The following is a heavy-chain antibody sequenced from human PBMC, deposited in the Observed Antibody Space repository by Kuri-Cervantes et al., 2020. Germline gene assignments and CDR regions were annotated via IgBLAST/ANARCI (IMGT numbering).Heavy chain of an antibody. D-gene: IGHD3-16*02. V-gene: IGHV1-45*02. CDR1: GYTFTYRY. Sequence: SVKVSCKASGYTFTYRYLHWVRQAPGQALEWMGWITPFNGNTNYAQKFQDRVTITRDRSMSTAYMELSSLRTEDTAVYYCAKCEGGYRPDYWGQGTLVTVSS. CDR3: AKCEGGYRPDY. CDR2: ITPFNGNT. J-gene: IGHJ4*02.